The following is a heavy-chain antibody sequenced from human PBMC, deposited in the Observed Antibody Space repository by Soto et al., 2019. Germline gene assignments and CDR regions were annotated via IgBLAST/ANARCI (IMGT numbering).Heavy chain of an antibody. D-gene: IGHD6-19*01. CDR3: ARLHGYSTGWTPFDF. CDR2: INSDGGTT. J-gene: IGHJ4*02. Sequence: EVQLVESGGGLVQPGGSLRLSCAASGFTFSNYWMHWVRQAPGKGLVWVSRINSDGGTTSHADSVKGRFTISRDNDKNKPHLQMNSLRPEETAVYYCARLHGYSTGWTPFDFWGQGTQVTVSS. V-gene: IGHV3-74*01. CDR1: GFTFSNYW.